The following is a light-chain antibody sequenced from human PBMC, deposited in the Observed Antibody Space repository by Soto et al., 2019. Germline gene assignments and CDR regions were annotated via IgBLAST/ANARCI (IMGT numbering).Light chain of an antibody. CDR3: SSYTDSPTLEV. CDR2: EVT. V-gene: IGLV2-14*01. CDR1: SSDVGAYNY. J-gene: IGLJ1*01. Sequence: QSVLTQPASVSGSPGQSITISCTGTSSDVGAYNYVSWYQQYPGEAPQLMIYEVTNRPSGVSNRFSGSKSGNTASLTISGLQAEDEADYYCSSYTDSPTLEVFGTGTKVTVL.